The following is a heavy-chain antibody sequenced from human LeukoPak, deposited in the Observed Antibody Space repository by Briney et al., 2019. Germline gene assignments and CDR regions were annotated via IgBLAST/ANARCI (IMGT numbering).Heavy chain of an antibody. CDR3: ARHALGCSTTSCHWDY. V-gene: IGHV5-51*01. D-gene: IGHD2-2*01. J-gene: IGHJ4*02. CDR1: GYSFTTYW. CDR2: VFPFDSDV. Sequence: LGESLKISCKGSGYSFTTYWIGWVRQMPGKGLEWVGIVFPFDSDVRYSPSFQGQVTVSADKSISTAYLQWSSLKASDTAMYYCARHALGCSTTSCHWDYWGQGTLVTVSS.